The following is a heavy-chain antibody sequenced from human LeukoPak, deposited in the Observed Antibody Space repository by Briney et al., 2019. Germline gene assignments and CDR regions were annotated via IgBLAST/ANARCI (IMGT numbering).Heavy chain of an antibody. CDR1: GYTFTSNA. CDR2: INADNANT. CDR3: ARVALRGVNIDY. V-gene: IGHV1-3*01. J-gene: IGHJ4*02. Sequence: ASVKVSCKASGYTFTSNALHWVRQAPGQRLEWMGWINADNANTKYSQKFQGRVTITRDTSASTAYMELSSLRSEDTAVYYCARVALRGVNIDYWGQGTLVTVSS. D-gene: IGHD3-10*01.